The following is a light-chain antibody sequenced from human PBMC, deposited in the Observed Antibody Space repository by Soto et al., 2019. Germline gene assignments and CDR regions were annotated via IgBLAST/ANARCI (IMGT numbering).Light chain of an antibody. V-gene: IGLV1-36*01. CDR3: ATWDDKLNGWL. Sequence: QSVLTQPPSVSEAPRQRVTISCFGSSSNIGKNAVYWYQQFPGKAPKLLIYYDDLLPSGVSDRFSGSKSGTSASLAISGLLSEDEADYYCATWDDKLNGWLFGGGTKLTVL. J-gene: IGLJ3*02. CDR2: YDD. CDR1: SSNIGKNA.